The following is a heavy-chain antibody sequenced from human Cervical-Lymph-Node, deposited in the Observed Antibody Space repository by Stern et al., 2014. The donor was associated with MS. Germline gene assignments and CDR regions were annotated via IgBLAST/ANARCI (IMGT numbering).Heavy chain of an antibody. Sequence: QVTLRESGPALVKPTQTLTLTCTFSGFSLSTSGMCVSWIRQPPGKARGCFELFDWVDDKYYSTSLKTRLTISKDTSKNQVVLTMTNMDPVDTATYYCARIPKYSSGWYGFNYYYGMDVWGQGTTVTVSS. V-gene: IGHV2-70*01. CDR3: ARIPKYSSGWYGFNYYYGMDV. D-gene: IGHD6-19*01. J-gene: IGHJ6*02. CDR1: GFSLSTSGMC. CDR2: FDWVDDK.